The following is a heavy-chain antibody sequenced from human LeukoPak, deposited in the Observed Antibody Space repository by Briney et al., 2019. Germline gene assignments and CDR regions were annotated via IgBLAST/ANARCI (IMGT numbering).Heavy chain of an antibody. V-gene: IGHV4-4*02. D-gene: IGHD3-10*01. CDR1: GGSISSSNW. J-gene: IGHJ6*02. Sequence: SETLSLTCAVSGGSISSSNWWSWVRQPPGKGLEWIGEIYHSGSTNYNPSLKSRVTISVDTSKNQFSLKLSSVTAADTAVYYCARGGATMVRGVPYYYYGMDVWGQGTTVTVSS. CDR2: IYHSGST. CDR3: ARGGATMVRGVPYYYYGMDV.